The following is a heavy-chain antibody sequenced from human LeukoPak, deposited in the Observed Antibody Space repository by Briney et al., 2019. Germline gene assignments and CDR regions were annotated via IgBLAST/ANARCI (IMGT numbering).Heavy chain of an antibody. D-gene: IGHD6-19*01. CDR1: GGSFSGCY. J-gene: IGHJ2*01. CDR3: ARQQWLPNWYFDL. V-gene: IGHV4-34*01. Sequence: PSETLSLTCAVYGGSFSGCYWSWIRQPPGKGLEWIGEINHSGSTNYNPSLKSRVTISVDTSKNQFSLKLSSVTAADTAVYYCARQQWLPNWYFDLWGRGTLVTVSS. CDR2: INHSGST.